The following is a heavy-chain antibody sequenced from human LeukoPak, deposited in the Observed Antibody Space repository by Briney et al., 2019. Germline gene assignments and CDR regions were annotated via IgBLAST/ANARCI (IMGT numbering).Heavy chain of an antibody. V-gene: IGHV4-4*07. CDR2: IYTSENT. D-gene: IGHD4-17*01. Sequence: SETLSLTCTVSGGYIGSYYWSWIRQPAGKGLEWIGHIYTSENTDYNPSLKSRVTMSVDMSTGQFSLRLTSVTAADTAVYYCAREGDYGDYSKSFYYMDVWGKGTTVTVSS. CDR1: GGYIGSYY. CDR3: AREGDYGDYSKSFYYMDV. J-gene: IGHJ6*03.